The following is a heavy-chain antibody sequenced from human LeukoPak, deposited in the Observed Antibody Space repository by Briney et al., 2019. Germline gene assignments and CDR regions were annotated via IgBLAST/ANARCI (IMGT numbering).Heavy chain of an antibody. J-gene: IGHJ4*02. Sequence: SVKVSCKASGGTFSSYAISWVRQAPGQGLEWMGGIIPIFGTANYAQKFQGRLTMTRDTSTSTVYMELSSLRSEDTAVYYCARDMSPWELLYYFDYWGQGTLVTVSS. V-gene: IGHV1-69*05. CDR2: IIPIFGTA. D-gene: IGHD1-26*01. CDR3: ARDMSPWELLYYFDY. CDR1: GGTFSSYA.